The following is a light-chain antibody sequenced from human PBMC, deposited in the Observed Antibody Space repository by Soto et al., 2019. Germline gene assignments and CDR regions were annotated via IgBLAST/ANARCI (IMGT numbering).Light chain of an antibody. Sequence: QSVLTQPASVSGSPGQSITISCTGTSSDVGGYNYVSWYQQHPGKAPKLMIYEVSNRPSGVSNRFSGSKSGNTASLTISGLQAEDEADYYCSSYTSSITLFYFFGTGTKVTVL. V-gene: IGLV2-14*01. CDR2: EVS. J-gene: IGLJ1*01. CDR3: SSYTSSITLFYF. CDR1: SSDVGGYNY.